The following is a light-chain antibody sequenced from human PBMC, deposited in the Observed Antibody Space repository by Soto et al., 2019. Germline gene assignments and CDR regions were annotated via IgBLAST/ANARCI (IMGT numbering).Light chain of an antibody. CDR1: SSNIGAGYD. V-gene: IGLV1-40*01. Sequence: QSVLTQPPSVSVAPGQRVTISCTGSSSNIGAGYDVHWYQQLPGTAPKLLIYGNSNRPSGVPDRFSGSKSDTSASLAITGLQAEDEADYYCQSHDSSLSGWVFGGGTKLTVL. CDR2: GNS. J-gene: IGLJ3*02. CDR3: QSHDSSLSGWV.